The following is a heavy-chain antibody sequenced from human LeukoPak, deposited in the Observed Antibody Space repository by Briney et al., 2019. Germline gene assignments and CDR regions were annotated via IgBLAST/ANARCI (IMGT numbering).Heavy chain of an antibody. J-gene: IGHJ4*02. CDR1: GGSVSSGSYY. D-gene: IGHD2-2*01. V-gene: IGHV4-39*07. CDR3: ARGPFRMPSY. Sequence: PSETLSLTCTVSGGSVSSGSYYWGWIRQPPGKGLEWIGNIYYSGSTYYNPSLKSRVTISVDKSKNQFSLKLSSVTAADTAVYYCARGPFRMPSYWGQGTLVTVSS. CDR2: IYYSGST.